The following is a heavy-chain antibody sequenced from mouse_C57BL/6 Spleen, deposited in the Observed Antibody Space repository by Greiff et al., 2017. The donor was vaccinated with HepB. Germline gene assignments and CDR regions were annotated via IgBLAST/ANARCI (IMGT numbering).Heavy chain of an antibody. CDR1: GYTFTSYW. Sequence: QVQLQQPGAELVMPGASVKLSCKASGYTFTSYWMHWVKQRPGQGLEWIGEIDPSDSYTNYNQKFKGKSTLTVDKSSSTAYMQLSSLTSEDSAVYYWARMDNYGAYWGKGTLVTVSA. V-gene: IGHV1-69*01. J-gene: IGHJ3*01. CDR3: ARMDNYGAY. D-gene: IGHD1-1*01. CDR2: IDPSDSYT.